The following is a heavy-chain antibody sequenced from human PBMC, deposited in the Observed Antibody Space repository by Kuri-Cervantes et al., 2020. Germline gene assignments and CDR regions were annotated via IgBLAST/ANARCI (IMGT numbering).Heavy chain of an antibody. Sequence: ASVKVSCKASGYTFTGYYMHWVRQAPGQGLEWMGWINPNSGGTNYAQKFQGRVTMTRDTSISTAYMELSRLRSDDTAVYYCARDGYYGSGPYYYGMDVWGQGTTVTVSS. V-gene: IGHV1-2*02. CDR1: GYTFTGYY. D-gene: IGHD3-10*01. J-gene: IGHJ6*02. CDR2: INPNSGGT. CDR3: ARDGYYGSGPYYYGMDV.